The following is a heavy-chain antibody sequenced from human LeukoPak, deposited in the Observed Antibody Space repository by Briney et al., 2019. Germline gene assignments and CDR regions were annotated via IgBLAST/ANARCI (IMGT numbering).Heavy chain of an antibody. CDR1: GLSFNSCG. J-gene: IGHJ4*02. CDR3: AKGSGGSGSFYNHFDC. V-gene: IGHV3-30*18. CDR2: XXYHGGNK. Sequence: PGRSLRLSCAASGLSFNSCGMHXXRQAPGKGLEWVXVXXYHGGNKYYADSVKGRFTISRDNSKNSLSLRMNSLRTEDTAVFYCAKGSGGSGSFYNHFDCWGQGTLVTVSS. D-gene: IGHD3-10*01.